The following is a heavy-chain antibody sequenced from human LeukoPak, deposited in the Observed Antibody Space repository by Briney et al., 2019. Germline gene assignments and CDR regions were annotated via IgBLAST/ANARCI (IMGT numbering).Heavy chain of an antibody. CDR2: FDPEDGET. J-gene: IGHJ4*02. V-gene: IGHV1-24*01. D-gene: IGHD3-22*01. Sequence: ASVKVSCKVSGYTLTELSIHWVRQAPGKGLEWMGDFDPEDGETIYAQKLQGRVTMTTDTSTSTAYMELRSLRSDDTAVYYCATSDYYDSSGYYYPILYFDYWGQGTLVTVSS. CDR1: GYTLTELS. CDR3: ATSDYYDSSGYYYPILYFDY.